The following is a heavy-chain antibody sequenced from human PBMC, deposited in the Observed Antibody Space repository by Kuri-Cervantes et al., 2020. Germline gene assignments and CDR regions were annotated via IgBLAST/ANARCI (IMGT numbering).Heavy chain of an antibody. CDR2: INAGNGNT. CDR1: GYTFTSYA. V-gene: IGHV1-3*01. CDR3: AREVYGRTGAIDY. J-gene: IGHJ4*02. D-gene: IGHD1-14*01. Sequence: ASVKVSCKASGYTFTSYAMHWVRQAPGQRLEWMGWINAGNGNTKYSQKFQGRVTITRDTSASIAYMELSSLRSEDTAVYYCAREVYGRTGAIDYWGQGTLVTVSS.